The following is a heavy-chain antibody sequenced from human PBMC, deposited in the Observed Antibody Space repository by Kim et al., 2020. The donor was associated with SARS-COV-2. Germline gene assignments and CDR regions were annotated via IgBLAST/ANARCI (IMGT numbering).Heavy chain of an antibody. CDR2: IYYSGST. Sequence: SETLSLTCTVSGGSISSYYWSWIRQPPGKGLEWIGYIYYSGSTNYNPSLKSRVTISVDTSKNQFSLKLSSVTAADTAVYYCARIGITMVRGVIITDRAVHYGMDVWGQGTTVTVSS. V-gene: IGHV4-59*08. D-gene: IGHD3-10*01. CDR3: ARIGITMVRGVIITDRAVHYGMDV. CDR1: GGSISSYY. J-gene: IGHJ6*02.